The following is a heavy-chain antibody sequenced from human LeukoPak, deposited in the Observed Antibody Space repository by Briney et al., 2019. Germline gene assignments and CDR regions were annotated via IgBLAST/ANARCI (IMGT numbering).Heavy chain of an antibody. Sequence: GGSLRLSCAASGFTFSDYYMSWVRQAPGKGLEWVSVIYSGGSTYYADSVKGRFTISRDNSENTLYLQMNSLRAEDTAVYYCARDSNTAMVGYWGQGTLVTVSS. CDR3: ARDSNTAMVGY. CDR2: IYSGGST. CDR1: GFTFSDYY. J-gene: IGHJ4*02. V-gene: IGHV3-53*01. D-gene: IGHD5-18*01.